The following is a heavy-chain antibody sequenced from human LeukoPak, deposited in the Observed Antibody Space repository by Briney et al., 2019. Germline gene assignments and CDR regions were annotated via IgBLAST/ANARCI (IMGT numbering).Heavy chain of an antibody. Sequence: GGSLRLSCAASGFTFSSYSMNWVRQAPGKGLEWVSSISSSSSYIYYADSVKGRFTISRDNPKNSLYLQMNSLRAEDTAVYYCARDSSGWYLDYWGQGTLVTVSS. J-gene: IGHJ4*02. CDR1: GFTFSSYS. D-gene: IGHD6-19*01. CDR2: ISSSSSYI. V-gene: IGHV3-21*01. CDR3: ARDSSGWYLDY.